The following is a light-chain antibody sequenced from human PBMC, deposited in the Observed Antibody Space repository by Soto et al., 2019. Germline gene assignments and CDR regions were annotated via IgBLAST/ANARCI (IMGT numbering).Light chain of an antibody. J-gene: IGKJ1*01. CDR1: QGIRND. CDR3: LQDYNYPRT. CDR2: AAS. V-gene: IGKV1-6*01. Sequence: AIQMTKSPSSLSASVGDRVTTTCRASQGIRNDLGWYQQKPGKAPKLLIYAASSLQSGVPSRFSGSGSGTDFTLTISSLQPEDFATYYCLQDYNYPRTFGQGTKVDIK.